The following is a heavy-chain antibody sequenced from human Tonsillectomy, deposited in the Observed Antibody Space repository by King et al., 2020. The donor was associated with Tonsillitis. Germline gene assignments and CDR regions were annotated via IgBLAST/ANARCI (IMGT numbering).Heavy chain of an antibody. D-gene: IGHD6-13*01. J-gene: IGHJ4*02. Sequence: VQLVGSGAEVKKPGESLKISCKGSGYSFTNYWIGWVRQMPGKGLEWMGIIFPGDSDTRYSPSFQGQVTISADKSISTAYLQWSSLKASDTAMYYCARPRFIATAGFYFDYWGQGTLVTVSS. CDR1: GYSFTNYW. V-gene: IGHV5-51*01. CDR3: ARPRFIATAGFYFDY. CDR2: IFPGDSDT.